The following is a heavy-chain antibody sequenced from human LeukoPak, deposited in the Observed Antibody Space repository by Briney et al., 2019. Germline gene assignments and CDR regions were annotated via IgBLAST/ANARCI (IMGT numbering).Heavy chain of an antibody. J-gene: IGHJ5*02. D-gene: IGHD1-26*01. CDR3: ARDGT. CDR1: GFSFSTYE. CDR2: ISASSTSI. V-gene: IGHV3-21*06. Sequence: PGGSRRLSCVGSGFSFSTYEMNWVRQAPGKGLEWVSFISASSTSIYYADSMRGRFTISRDNAKNSLYLHMNSLRVEDTAVYYCARDGTWGPGTLVTVSS.